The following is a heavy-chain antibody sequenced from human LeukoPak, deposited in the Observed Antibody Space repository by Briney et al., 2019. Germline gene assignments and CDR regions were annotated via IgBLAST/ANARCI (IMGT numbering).Heavy chain of an antibody. CDR1: GGSISSGGYY. Sequence: SETLSLTCTVSGGSISSGGYYWSWIRQHPGKGLEWIGYIYYSGSTYYNPSLKSRVTISVDTSKNQFPLKLSSVTAADTAVYYCARVPRYNKTFDYWGQGTLVTVSS. D-gene: IGHD1-1*01. V-gene: IGHV4-31*03. CDR3: ARVPRYNKTFDY. J-gene: IGHJ4*02. CDR2: IYYSGST.